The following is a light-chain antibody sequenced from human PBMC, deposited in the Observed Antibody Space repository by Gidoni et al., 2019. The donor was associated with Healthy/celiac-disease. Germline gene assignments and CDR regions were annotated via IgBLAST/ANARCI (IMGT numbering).Light chain of an antibody. CDR3: QSYDSSLSGSV. V-gene: IGLV1-40*01. Sequence: QSVLTQPPSVSGAPGPRVTLSCSGSSSNIVAGYDVHWYQQLPGTAPKLLITGNSNRPSGVPDRFSVSKSGTSASLAITGLQAEDEADYYCQSYDSSLSGSVFGTGTKFTVL. CDR2: GNS. CDR1: SSNIVAGYD. J-gene: IGLJ1*01.